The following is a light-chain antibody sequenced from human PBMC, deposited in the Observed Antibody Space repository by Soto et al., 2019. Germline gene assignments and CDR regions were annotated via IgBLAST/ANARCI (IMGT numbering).Light chain of an antibody. J-gene: IGLJ3*02. CDR1: SSNIGAGYD. CDR2: EVS. V-gene: IGLV2-14*01. Sequence: QLVLTQPPSVSGAPGQRVTISCTGSSSNIGAGYDVHWYQQHPGKAPKLMIYEVSNRPSGVSNRFSGSKSGNTASLTISGLQAEDEADYYCSSYTSSSTWVFGGGTKLTVL. CDR3: SSYTSSSTWV.